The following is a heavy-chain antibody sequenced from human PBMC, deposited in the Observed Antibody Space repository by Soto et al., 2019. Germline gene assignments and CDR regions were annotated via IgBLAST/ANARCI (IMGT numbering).Heavy chain of an antibody. CDR2: ISNDGSSI. J-gene: IGHJ4*02. V-gene: IGHV3-74*01. D-gene: IGHD6-19*01. CDR3: ARDSYSSGYYYFDY. Sequence: PGGSLRLSCEASGFTFGSFWMYWVRQAPGKGPVWVSRISNDGSSIGYADPVKGRFTISRDNAKKTLYLQMSSLRAEDTAVYYCARDSYSSGYYYFDYWRQGSLVTVS. CDR1: GFTFGSFW.